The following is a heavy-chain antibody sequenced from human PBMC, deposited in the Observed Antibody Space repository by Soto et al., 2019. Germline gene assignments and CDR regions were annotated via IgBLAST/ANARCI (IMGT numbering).Heavy chain of an antibody. CDR3: ATSMWFGTQPEI. Sequence: QVQLQQWGAGLLKPSETLSLTCAVSGGSFSGNYWTWFRPPPGKGLEWIGEISPSGTTKYIPSLKSRVTISVDMSKEQYSLKVTSVTAADAAVYYCATSMWFGTQPEIWGQGTLVTVSS. CDR2: ISPSGTT. V-gene: IGHV4-34*01. D-gene: IGHD3-10*01. J-gene: IGHJ4*02. CDR1: GGSFSGNY.